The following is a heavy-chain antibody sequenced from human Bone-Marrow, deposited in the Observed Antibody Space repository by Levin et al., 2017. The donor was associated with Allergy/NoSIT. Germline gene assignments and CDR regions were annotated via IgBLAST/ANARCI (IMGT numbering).Heavy chain of an antibody. CDR2: MNPNSGNT. J-gene: IGHJ6*02. V-gene: IGHV1-8*01. CDR3: ARGSIVVVPAAIFIHYYYGMDG. D-gene: IGHD2-2*02. CDR1: GYTFTNYD. Sequence: ASVKVSCKASGYTFTNYDINWVRQATGQGLEWMGWMNPNSGNTGYAQKFQGRVTMTRNTSISTAYMELSSLRSEDTAVYYCARGSIVVVPAAIFIHYYYGMDGWGQGTTVTVSS.